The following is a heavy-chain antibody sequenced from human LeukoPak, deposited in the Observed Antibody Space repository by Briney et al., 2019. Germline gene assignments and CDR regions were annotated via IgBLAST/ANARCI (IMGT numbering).Heavy chain of an antibody. CDR3: AREDYGGNPNFDY. CDR1: GGSISSDY. V-gene: IGHV4-59*01. CDR2: IHYSGNT. Sequence: SETLSLTCTVSGGSISSDYWSWIRQPPGKGLEYIGFIHYSGNTNYNPSLKSRVTISVDTSKNQFSLKLNSVAAADTAVYYCAREDYGGNPNFDYWGQGTLVTVSS. D-gene: IGHD4-23*01. J-gene: IGHJ4*02.